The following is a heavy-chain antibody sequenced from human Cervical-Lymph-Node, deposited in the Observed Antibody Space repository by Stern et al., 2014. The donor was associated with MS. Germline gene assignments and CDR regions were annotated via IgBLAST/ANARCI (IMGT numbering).Heavy chain of an antibody. V-gene: IGHV1-69*01. CDR3: ARAYTYYSHSAAY. CDR1: GGTFSSYE. D-gene: IGHD3-22*01. J-gene: IGHJ4*02. Sequence: MQLVESGAEVKKPGSSVKVSCKASGGTFSSYEISWVRQAPGQGLEWMGGIIPTFDTPTYAQKFQDRVTISADESTSTAYMELSTLESEDTAIYFCARAYTYYSHSAAYWGQGTLVTVSS. CDR2: IIPTFDTP.